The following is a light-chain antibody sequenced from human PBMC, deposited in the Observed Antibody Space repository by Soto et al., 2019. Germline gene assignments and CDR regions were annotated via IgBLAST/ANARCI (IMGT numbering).Light chain of an antibody. CDR2: EVS. Sequence: QPVLTQPASVSGSPGQSITISCTGTSSDVGGYNYVSWYQQHPGKAPKLMIYEVSNRPSGVSNRFSGSKSGNTASLTISGLQAEDEADYYCSSYTSSSTPSWVFGGGTKLTVL. CDR1: SSDVGGYNY. CDR3: SSYTSSSTPSWV. J-gene: IGLJ3*02. V-gene: IGLV2-14*01.